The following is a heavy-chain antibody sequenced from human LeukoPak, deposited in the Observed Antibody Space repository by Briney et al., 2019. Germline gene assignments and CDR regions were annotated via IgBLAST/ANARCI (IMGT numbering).Heavy chain of an antibody. Sequence: GGSLRLSCAASGFIFSDHWMHWVRQAPGKGLEWAAVIWYDGNTKYYADSVKGRFTISRDNSKKTLFLQMNSLRVEDTAVYYCARDSHSSSSAYFFDSWGQGTLVTVSS. J-gene: IGHJ4*02. CDR1: GFIFSDHW. D-gene: IGHD6-6*01. CDR3: ARDSHSSSSAYFFDS. CDR2: IWYDGNTK. V-gene: IGHV3-33*08.